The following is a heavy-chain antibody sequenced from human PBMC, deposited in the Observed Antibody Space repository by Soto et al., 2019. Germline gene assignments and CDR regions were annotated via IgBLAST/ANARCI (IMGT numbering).Heavy chain of an antibody. CDR3: ARHCRSPSYYDGMDV. D-gene: IGHD2-2*01. J-gene: IGHJ6*02. CDR1: GFTFSSYS. CDR2: ISASSDYI. V-gene: IGHV3-21*01. Sequence: VQLVESGGGLVKPGGSLRLSCTASGFTFSSYSMNWVRQAPGKGLEWVSSISASSDYIFYIDSLKGRLTISRDNAKNSLYLQLNSLRAEDTAVYYCARHCRSPSYYDGMDVWGQGTTVTVSS.